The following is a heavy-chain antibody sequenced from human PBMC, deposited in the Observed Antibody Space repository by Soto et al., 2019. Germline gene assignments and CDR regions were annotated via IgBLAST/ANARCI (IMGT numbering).Heavy chain of an antibody. CDR3: ARGWNDFPH. Sequence: QVQLVQSGAEGKKPGSSVKVSCKASGGTFSSYAISWVRQAPGQGLECMGGIIPVFGTANYAQKFQGRVTINADESTSTVYMELSSLRSEDTAVYYCARGWNDFPHWGQGTLVTVSS. CDR1: GGTFSSYA. J-gene: IGHJ1*01. CDR2: IIPVFGTA. D-gene: IGHD1-1*01. V-gene: IGHV1-69*01.